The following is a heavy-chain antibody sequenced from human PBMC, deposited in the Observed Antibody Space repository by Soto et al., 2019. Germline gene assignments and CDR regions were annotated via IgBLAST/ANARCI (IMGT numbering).Heavy chain of an antibody. CDR1: GVTFSNYW. CDR3: AREVWSGSYYYYMDV. CDR2: IKQDGSEK. V-gene: IGHV3-7*01. J-gene: IGHJ6*03. D-gene: IGHD3-10*01. Sequence: EVQLVESGGGLVQPGGSLRLSCAASGVTFSNYWMSWVRQAPGKGLEWVANIKQDGSEKYYVDSVKGRFTISRDNAKNSLYLQMNSLRAEDTAVYYCAREVWSGSYYYYMDVWGKGTTVSVCS.